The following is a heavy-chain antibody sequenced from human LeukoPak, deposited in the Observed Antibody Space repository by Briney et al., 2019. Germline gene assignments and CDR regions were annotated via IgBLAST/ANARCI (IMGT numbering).Heavy chain of an antibody. CDR2: IVVGSGNT. CDR1: GFTFTSSA. J-gene: IGHJ4*02. CDR3: AAGYDISWGY. D-gene: IGHD3-9*01. Sequence: SVKVSCKASGFTFTSSAVQWVRQARGRRREWIGWIVVGSGNTNYAQKFQERVTITRDMSTSTAYMELSSLRSKDTAVYYCAAGYDISWGYWGQGTLVTVSS. V-gene: IGHV1-58*01.